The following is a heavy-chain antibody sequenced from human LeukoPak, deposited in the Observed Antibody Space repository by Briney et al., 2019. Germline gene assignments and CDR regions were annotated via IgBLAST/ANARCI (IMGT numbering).Heavy chain of an antibody. J-gene: IGHJ4*02. V-gene: IGHV3-7*04. CDR1: GFTFSSYG. Sequence: PGGSLRLSCAASGFTFSSYGMHWVRQAPGKGLEWVANIKQDGSENYYVDSVKGRFTISRDNAKNSLYLQMNSLRAEDTAVYYCAGSLGYCSGSTCYPFDYWGQGTLVTVSS. CDR2: IKQDGSEN. D-gene: IGHD2-15*01. CDR3: AGSLGYCSGSTCYPFDY.